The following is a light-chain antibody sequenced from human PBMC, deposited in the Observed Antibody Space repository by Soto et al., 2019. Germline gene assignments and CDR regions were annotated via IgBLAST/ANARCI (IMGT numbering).Light chain of an antibody. Sequence: QSVPTQPASVSGSPGQSITISCTGTSSDVGGYNYVSWYQQHPGKAPKLMIYDVSNRPSGVSNRFSGSKSGNTASLTISGLQAEDEADYYCSSYTSSSRVFGGGTQLTVL. CDR3: SSYTSSSRV. CDR2: DVS. CDR1: SSDVGGYNY. V-gene: IGLV2-14*01. J-gene: IGLJ7*01.